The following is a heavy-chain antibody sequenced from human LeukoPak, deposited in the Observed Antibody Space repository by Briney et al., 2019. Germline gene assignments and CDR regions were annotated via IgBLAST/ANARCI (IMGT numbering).Heavy chain of an antibody. CDR2: ISSSGRTM. CDR3: ARADSGGYHSWPDY. D-gene: IGHD3-22*01. CDR1: GFTFSRYW. V-gene: IGHV3-48*03. Sequence: PGGSLRLSCAASGFTFSRYWMHWVRQAPGKGLDWVSYISSSGRTMYYADSVKGRYTISRDNAENSLYLQMNSLRAEDTAVYYCARADSGGYHSWPDYWGQGTLVTVSS. J-gene: IGHJ4*02.